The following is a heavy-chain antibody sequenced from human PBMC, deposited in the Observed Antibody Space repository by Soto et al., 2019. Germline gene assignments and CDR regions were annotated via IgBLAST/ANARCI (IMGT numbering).Heavy chain of an antibody. Sequence: SETLSLTCTVSGGSVNSYYWSWVRQPPGKGLEWIGYIYDSGSTNYNPSLKSRVTISVDTSKNQFSLKLSSVTAADTAVYYCARHTGPLYNWFDPWGQGTLVTVSS. CDR1: GGSVNSYY. CDR2: IYDSGST. V-gene: IGHV4-59*08. CDR3: ARHTGPLYNWFDP. J-gene: IGHJ5*02.